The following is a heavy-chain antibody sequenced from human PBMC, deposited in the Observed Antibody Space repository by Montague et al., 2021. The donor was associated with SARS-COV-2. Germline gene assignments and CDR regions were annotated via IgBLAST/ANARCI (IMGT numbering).Heavy chain of an antibody. V-gene: IGHV4-38-2*02. CDR2: IYHSGST. Sequence: SETLSLTCTVSGYSISSGYYWGWIRQLPGKGLEWIGSIYHSGSTYYNPSLKSRVTISVDTSKNQFSLKLSSVTAADTAVYYCARRPLGYYYYGMDVWGQGTTVTVSS. CDR3: ARRPLGYYYYGMDV. J-gene: IGHJ6*02. CDR1: GYSISSGYY.